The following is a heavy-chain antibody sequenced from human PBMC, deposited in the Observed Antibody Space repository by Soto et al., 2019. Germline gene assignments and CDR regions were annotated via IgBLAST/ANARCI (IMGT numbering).Heavy chain of an antibody. J-gene: IGHJ4*02. V-gene: IGHV1-2*02. CDR1: GYTFTGYY. D-gene: IGHD3-16*02. Sequence: GASVKVSCKASGYTFTGYYMHWVRQAPGQGLEWMGWINPNSGGTNYAQKFQGRVTMTGNTSITTAYMELSSLRSEDTAVYYCVRGRVMITFGVVIVIDYWGQGSPVTVSS. CDR3: VRGRVMITFGVVIVIDY. CDR2: INPNSGGT.